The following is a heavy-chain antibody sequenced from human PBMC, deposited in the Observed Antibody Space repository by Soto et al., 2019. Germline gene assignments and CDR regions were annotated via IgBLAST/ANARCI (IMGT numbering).Heavy chain of an antibody. Sequence: QVQLVESGGGVVQPGRSLRLSCAASGLTFSSYGMHWVRQAPGKGLEWVAVIWYDGSKKYYADSVKGRFTISRDNSKNTLYLQMNSLRAEDTDVYYGARDWGSSSWYLDYWGQGTLVTVSS. J-gene: IGHJ4*02. V-gene: IGHV3-33*01. CDR3: ARDWGSSSWYLDY. CDR2: IWYDGSKK. CDR1: GLTFSSYG. D-gene: IGHD6-13*01.